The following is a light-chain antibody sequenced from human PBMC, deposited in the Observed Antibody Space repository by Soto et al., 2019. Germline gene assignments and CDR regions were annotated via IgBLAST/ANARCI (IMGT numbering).Light chain of an antibody. V-gene: IGLV2-14*01. CDR3: FSFTTTSTHV. CDR2: EVN. J-gene: IGLJ1*01. CDR1: SSDIGAYDY. Sequence: QSALTQPASLSGSPGQSITISCTGTSSDIGAYDYVSWFQQHPGKTPKLMISEVNNRPSGVSNRFSGSKSGNTAYLIISGLQVEDEAECFCFSFTTTSTHVFGTGTKVTVL.